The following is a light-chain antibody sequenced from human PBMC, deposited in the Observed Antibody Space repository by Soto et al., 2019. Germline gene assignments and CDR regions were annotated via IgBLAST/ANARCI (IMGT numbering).Light chain of an antibody. CDR2: DVS. J-gene: IGLJ2*01. Sequence: QSVLTQPASVSGSPGQSITISCTGTSSDVGGYNYVSWYQQHPGKVPKLMIYDVSNRPSGVSNRFSGSKSGNTASLTISGLQDEDEADYYCSSYTSSSTVIFGGGTQLTVL. CDR3: SSYTSSSTVI. CDR1: SSDVGGYNY. V-gene: IGLV2-14*03.